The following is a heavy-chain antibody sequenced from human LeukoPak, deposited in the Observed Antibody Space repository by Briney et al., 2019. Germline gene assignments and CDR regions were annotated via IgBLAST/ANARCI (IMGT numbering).Heavy chain of an antibody. CDR2: ISYDGSNK. J-gene: IGHJ4*02. CDR3: ARSTDSGSYSGGDY. Sequence: PGRSLRLSCAASGFTFSSYGMHWVRQAPGKGLEWVAVISYDGSNKYYADSVKGRFTISRDNAKNSLYLQMNSLRAEDTALYYCARSTDSGSYSGGDYWGQGTLVTVSS. CDR1: GFTFSSYG. D-gene: IGHD1-26*01. V-gene: IGHV3-30*03.